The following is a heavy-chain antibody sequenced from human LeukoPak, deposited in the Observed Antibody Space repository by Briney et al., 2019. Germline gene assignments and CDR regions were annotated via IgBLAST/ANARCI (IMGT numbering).Heavy chain of an antibody. D-gene: IGHD6-13*01. V-gene: IGHV4-61*02. CDR3: ARGIRYSSSSRTYNWFDP. CDR2: IYTSGST. CDR1: GGSISSGSYS. Sequence: SQTLSLTCTVSGGSISSGSYSWSWIRQPAGKGLEWIGRIYTSGSTNYNPSLKSRVTISVDTSKNQFSLKLSSVTAADTAVYYCARGIRYSSSSRTYNWFDPWGQGTLVTVSS. J-gene: IGHJ5*02.